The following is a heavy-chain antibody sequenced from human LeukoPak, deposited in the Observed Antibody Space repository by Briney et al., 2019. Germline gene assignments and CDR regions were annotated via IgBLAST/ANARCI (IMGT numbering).Heavy chain of an antibody. CDR3: ARRKSGTYGSWIDY. J-gene: IGHJ4*02. CDR2: IYFSGNT. V-gene: IGHV4-59*08. Sequence: SETLSLTCTVSGGSISDYYWGWIRQPPGKELEWIGYIYFSGNTNYNPSLKSRVTMSVDTSKNQFSLSLSSVTVADTAVYYCARRKSGTYGSWIDYWGQRTVVTVSS. CDR1: GGSISDYY. D-gene: IGHD1-26*01.